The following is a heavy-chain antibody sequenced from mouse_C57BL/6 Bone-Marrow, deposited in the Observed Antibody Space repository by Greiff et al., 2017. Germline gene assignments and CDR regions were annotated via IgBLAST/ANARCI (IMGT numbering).Heavy chain of an antibody. J-gene: IGHJ3*01. CDR3: ARPSGAWFAY. CDR1: GFTFSSYG. V-gene: IGHV5-6*02. Sequence: EVKLVESGGDLVKPGGSLKLSCAASGFTFSSYGMSWVRQTPDKRLEWVATISSGGSCTYYPDSVKGRFTISRDNAKNTLYLQMSSLKSEETAMYYCARPSGAWFAYWGQGTLVTVSA. CDR2: ISSGGSCT. D-gene: IGHD3-2*02.